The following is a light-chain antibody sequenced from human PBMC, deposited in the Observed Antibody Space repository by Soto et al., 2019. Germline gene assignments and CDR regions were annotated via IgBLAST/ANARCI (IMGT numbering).Light chain of an antibody. CDR2: GAS. CDR3: QQYNNWPPWT. Sequence: EIVMTQSPATLSVSPGERATLSCRASQSVSSNLAWYQQKPGQAPGLLIYGASTRATGIPARFSGSGSGTEFTLTISSLQSEDFAVYYCQQYNNWPPWTF. V-gene: IGKV3-15*01. CDR1: QSVSSN. J-gene: IGKJ1*01.